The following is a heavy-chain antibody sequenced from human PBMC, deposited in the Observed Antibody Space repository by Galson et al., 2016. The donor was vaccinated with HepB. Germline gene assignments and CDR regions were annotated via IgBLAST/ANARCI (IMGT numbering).Heavy chain of an antibody. Sequence: SLRLSCAVSGLRFSDLWMDWVRQAPGKGLEWVANIKGDGSERCYVDSVRGRFTISRDNAKNSVYLQMSRLRGDDTAVYYCARDVTMSTVIPPDENYYGMDVWGKGTTVTVSS. CDR1: GLRFSDLW. V-gene: IGHV3-7*01. D-gene: IGHD4/OR15-4a*01. CDR3: ARDVTMSTVIPPDENYYGMDV. CDR2: IKGDGSER. J-gene: IGHJ6*04.